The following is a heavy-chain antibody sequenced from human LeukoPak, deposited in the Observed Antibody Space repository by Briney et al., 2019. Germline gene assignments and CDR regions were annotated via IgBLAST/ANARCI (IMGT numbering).Heavy chain of an antibody. CDR3: ARDAAGTWDNWFDP. D-gene: IGHD6-13*01. Sequence: SETLSLTCTASGGSISSYYWSWIRQPPGKGLEWIGYIYYSGSTNYNPSLKSRVTISVDTSKNQFSLKLSSVTAADTAVYYCARDAAGTWDNWFDPWGQGTLVTVSS. J-gene: IGHJ5*02. CDR1: GGSISSYY. CDR2: IYYSGST. V-gene: IGHV4-59*01.